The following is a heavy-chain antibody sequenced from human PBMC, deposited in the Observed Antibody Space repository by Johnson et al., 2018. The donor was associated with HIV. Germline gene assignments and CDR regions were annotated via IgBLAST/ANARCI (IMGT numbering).Heavy chain of an antibody. CDR2: IYSGGST. CDR1: GFTVRSNY. Sequence: VQLVESGGGLTQAGGSLRLSCAASGFTVRSNYMSWVRQAPGKGLEWVSVIYSGGSTYYADSVKGRFTISRDNAKKSLYLQMSSLKAEDTAVYYCARAPYNWNAGLFGAFDIWGQGTMVTVSS. J-gene: IGHJ3*02. V-gene: IGHV3-53*01. D-gene: IGHD1-20*01. CDR3: ARAPYNWNAGLFGAFDI.